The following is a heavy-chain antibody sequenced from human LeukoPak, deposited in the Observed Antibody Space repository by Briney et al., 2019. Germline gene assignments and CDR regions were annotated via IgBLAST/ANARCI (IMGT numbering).Heavy chain of an antibody. Sequence: GGSLRLSCAASGFTFSTYGMHWVRQAPGKGLEWVAVIWYGGSNTYYADSVKGRFTISRDNSKNTLYLQMNSLRAEDTAVYYCAKTSSTSWAIYYFGYWGQGTLVTVSS. J-gene: IGHJ4*02. CDR3: AKTSSTSWAIYYFGY. CDR2: IWYGGSNT. V-gene: IGHV3-33*06. D-gene: IGHD2-2*01. CDR1: GFTFSTYG.